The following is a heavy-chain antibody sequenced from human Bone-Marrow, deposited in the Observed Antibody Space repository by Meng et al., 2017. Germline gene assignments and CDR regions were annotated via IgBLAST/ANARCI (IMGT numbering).Heavy chain of an antibody. CDR1: GVSPSNSGVG. V-gene: IGHV2-5*05. D-gene: IGHD6-19*01. J-gene: IGHJ4*02. CDR3: ANSQYSSGWFTFDY. CDR2: IYWYDAK. Sequence: KVSGATLVKPPQTLTLACTFAGVSPSNSGVGVGWLRQPAGKALEWLALIYWYDAKRYGPYLKSRLTITEDNSKNPVFITMTNMESVDTATYYCANSQYSSGWFTFDYWGQGTLVTVSS.